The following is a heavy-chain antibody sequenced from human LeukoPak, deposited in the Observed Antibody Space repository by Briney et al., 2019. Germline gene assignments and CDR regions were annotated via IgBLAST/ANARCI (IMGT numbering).Heavy chain of an antibody. V-gene: IGHV3-48*01. D-gene: IGHD2-15*01. CDR3: ARDSCSGGSCYLDY. J-gene: IGHJ4*02. Sequence: GGSLRLSCAASGFTFSSYSINWVRQAPGKGLERVSYISSSSSTIYYADSVKGRFTISRDNAKNSLYLQMNSLRAGDTAVYYCARDSCSGGSCYLDYWGQGTLVTVSS. CDR1: GFTFSSYS. CDR2: ISSSSSTI.